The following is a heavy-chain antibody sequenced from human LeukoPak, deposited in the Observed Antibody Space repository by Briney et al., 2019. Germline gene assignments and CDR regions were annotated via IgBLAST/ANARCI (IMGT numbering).Heavy chain of an antibody. CDR1: GFTFSDYY. D-gene: IGHD6-19*01. CDR3: ARDSDSSGWSRGFDY. CDR2: ISSDSTYT. Sequence: KPGGSLLLSCAASGFTFSDYYMSWIRQAPGKGLEWVSYISSDSTYTNYADSVKGRFTISRDNAKNSLYLQMNNLEAEDTAVYYCARDSDSSGWSRGFDYWGQGTLATVSS. V-gene: IGHV3-11*05. J-gene: IGHJ4*02.